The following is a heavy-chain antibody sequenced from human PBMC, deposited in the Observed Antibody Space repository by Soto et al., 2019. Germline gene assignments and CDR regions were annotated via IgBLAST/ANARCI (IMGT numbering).Heavy chain of an antibody. V-gene: IGHV1-69*13. CDR1: GGTFSSYA. J-gene: IGHJ4*02. Sequence: ASVKVSCKASGGTFSSYAISWVRQAPGQGLEWMGGIIPIFGTANYAQKFQGRVTITADESTSTAYMELSSLRSEDTAVYYCAGSPDILTGYFYFDYWGQGTLVTVSS. D-gene: IGHD3-9*01. CDR2: IIPIFGTA. CDR3: AGSPDILTGYFYFDY.